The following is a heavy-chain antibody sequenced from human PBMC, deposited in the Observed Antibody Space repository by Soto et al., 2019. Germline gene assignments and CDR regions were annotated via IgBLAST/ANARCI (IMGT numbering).Heavy chain of an antibody. Sequence: QVQLVQSGAEVKKPGSSVKVSCKASGGTFSSYAISWVRQAPGQGLEWMGGIIPIFGTANYAQKFQGRVTSTADESTSTAYMEVGSLRSEDKGVHYCGRDNWDVDTGMVTFTYYYYGMDVWGQGTTVTVSS. J-gene: IGHJ6*02. D-gene: IGHD5-18*01. V-gene: IGHV1-69*01. CDR1: GGTFSSYA. CDR3: GRDNWDVDTGMVTFTYYYYGMDV. CDR2: IIPIFGTA.